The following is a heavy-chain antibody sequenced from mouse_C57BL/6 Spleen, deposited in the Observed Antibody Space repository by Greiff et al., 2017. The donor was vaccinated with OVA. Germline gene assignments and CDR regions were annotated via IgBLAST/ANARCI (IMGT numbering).Heavy chain of an antibody. CDR1: GYTFTSYW. J-gene: IGHJ2*01. CDR2: IDPSDSYT. Sequence: VQLQQPGAELVMPGASVKLSCKASGYTFTSYWMHWVKQRPGQGLEWIGEIDPSDSYTNYNQKFKGKSTLTVDKSSSTAYMQLSSLTSEDSAVYYCARGGTTVVAPLDYWGQGTTLTVSS. D-gene: IGHD1-1*01. V-gene: IGHV1-69*01. CDR3: ARGGTTVVAPLDY.